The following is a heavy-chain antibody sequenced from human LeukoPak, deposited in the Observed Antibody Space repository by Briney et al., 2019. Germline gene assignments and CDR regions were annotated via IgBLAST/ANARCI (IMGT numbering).Heavy chain of an antibody. V-gene: IGHV3-33*01. Sequence: GGSLRLSCAASGFTFNTYGMYWVRQAPGKGLEWVALILHDGGTKYYADSVQGRFTISRDNSKNTLYLEMNSLRAEDTAVYYCARDHSGSYSWILHYGLDVWGQGTTVTVSS. J-gene: IGHJ6*02. CDR2: ILHDGGTK. D-gene: IGHD1-26*01. CDR1: GFTFNTYG. CDR3: ARDHSGSYSWILHYGLDV.